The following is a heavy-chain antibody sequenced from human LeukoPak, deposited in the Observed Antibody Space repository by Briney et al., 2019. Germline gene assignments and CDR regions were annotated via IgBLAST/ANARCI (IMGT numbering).Heavy chain of an antibody. J-gene: IGHJ4*02. CDR2: ISDSGGDT. D-gene: IGHD2-15*01. CDR1: GFTFNNYA. CDR3: AKLPGFCSGGSCYSG. V-gene: IGHV3-23*01. Sequence: GGSLRLSCAASGFTFNNYAMTWVRQAPGKGLEWVSGISDSGGDTYYADSVKGRFTVSRDNSRNTLYLQMNSLRAEDMAIYYCAKLPGFCSGGSCYSGWGQGALVTVSS.